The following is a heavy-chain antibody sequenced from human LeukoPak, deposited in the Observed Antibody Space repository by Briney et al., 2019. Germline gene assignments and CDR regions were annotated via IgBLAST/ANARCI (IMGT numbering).Heavy chain of an antibody. J-gene: IGHJ4*02. D-gene: IGHD3-9*01. V-gene: IGHV1-8*01. Sequence: ASVKVSCKASGYTFTSYDINWVRQATGQGLEGMGWMNPNSGNTGYAQKFQGRVTMTRNTSISTAYMELSSLRSEDTAVYYCARVSSFLTGYYKNPLGYWGQGTLVTVSS. CDR2: MNPNSGNT. CDR3: ARVSSFLTGYYKNPLGY. CDR1: GYTFTSYD.